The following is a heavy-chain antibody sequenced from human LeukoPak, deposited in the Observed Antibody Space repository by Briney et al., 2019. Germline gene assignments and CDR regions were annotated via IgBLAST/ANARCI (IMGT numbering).Heavy chain of an antibody. J-gene: IGHJ2*01. CDR1: GGSFSGYY. Sequence: SETLSLTCAVDGGSFSGYYWSWIRQPAGKGLEWIGRIYTSGSTNYNPSLKSRVTISVDTSKNQFSLKLSSVTAADTAVYYCARGGDYYDSSGPSVWYFDLWGRGTLVTVSS. CDR2: IYTSGST. CDR3: ARGGDYYDSSGPSVWYFDL. D-gene: IGHD3-22*01. V-gene: IGHV4-59*10.